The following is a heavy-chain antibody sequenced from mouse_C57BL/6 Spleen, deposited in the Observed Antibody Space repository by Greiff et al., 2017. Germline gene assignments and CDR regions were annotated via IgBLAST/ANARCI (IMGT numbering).Heavy chain of an antibody. D-gene: IGHD2-3*01. J-gene: IGHJ3*01. V-gene: IGHV10-1*01. CDR1: GFSFNTYA. CDR3: VGYSAWFAY. Sequence: EVQRVESGGGLVQPKGSLKLSCAASGFSFNTYAMNWVRQAPGKGLEWVARIRSESNNYATYYADSVKDRFTISRDDSESMLYLQMNNLKTEDTAMYYCVGYSAWFAYWGQGTLVTVSA. CDR2: IRSESNNYAT.